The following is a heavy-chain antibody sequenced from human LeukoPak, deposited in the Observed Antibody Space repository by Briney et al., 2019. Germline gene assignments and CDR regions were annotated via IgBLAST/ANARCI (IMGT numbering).Heavy chain of an antibody. CDR1: GGSFSGYY. D-gene: IGHD3-16*01. CDR3: AREGSYASFDY. V-gene: IGHV4-34*01. CDR2: INHSGST. Sequence: SETLSLTCAVYGGSFSGYYWSWIRQPPGKGLEWIGEINHSGSTNYNPSLKSRVTISVDTSKNQFSLKLSSVTAADTAVYYCAREGSYASFDYWGQGTLVSVSS. J-gene: IGHJ4*02.